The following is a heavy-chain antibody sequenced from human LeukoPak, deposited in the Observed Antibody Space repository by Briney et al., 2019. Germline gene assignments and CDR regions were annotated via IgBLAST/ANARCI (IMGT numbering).Heavy chain of an antibody. CDR1: GFTFSSYF. J-gene: IGHJ4*02. V-gene: IGHV3-30*14. Sequence: PGGSLRLSCAASGFTFSSYFMHWVRQAPSKGLEWVAAISNDGTNKYYADSVKGRFTISRDNSKNTLYLRMNSLRAEDTAVYYCARGTSSGWYSPPQFDYWGQGTLVTVSS. CDR2: ISNDGTNK. D-gene: IGHD6-19*01. CDR3: ARGTSSGWYSPPQFDY.